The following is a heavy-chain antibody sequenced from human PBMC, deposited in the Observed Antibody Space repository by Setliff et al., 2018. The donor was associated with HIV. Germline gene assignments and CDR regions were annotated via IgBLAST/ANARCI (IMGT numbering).Heavy chain of an antibody. CDR3: ARDRHSSGLGSYGP. D-gene: IGHD3-10*01. CDR1: GGSFGVYR. CDR2: IDSSGTT. J-gene: IGHJ5*02. V-gene: IGHV4-4*07. Sequence: SETLSLTCTISGGSFGVYRWSWIRQSAGRGLEWTGRIDSSGTTDYKPSLKGRVAISVDTSRNQFSLRVTSVTAADTAVYFCARDRHSSGLGSYGPWGPGILVTVS.